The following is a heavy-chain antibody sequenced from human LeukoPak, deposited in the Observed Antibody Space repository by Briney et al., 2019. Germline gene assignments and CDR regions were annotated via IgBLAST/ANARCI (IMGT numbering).Heavy chain of an antibody. CDR3: TTEDPFARWLTVPGY. Sequence: GGSLRLSCAASGFTFSNAWMNWVRQAPGKGLEWVGRIKSKTEGGTTDYAAPVKGRFTISRDDSKNTLYLQMNSLKTEDTAVYHCTTEDPFARWLTVPGYWGQGTLVTASS. CDR1: GFTFSNAW. V-gene: IGHV3-15*07. CDR2: IKSKTEGGTT. D-gene: IGHD6-19*01. J-gene: IGHJ4*02.